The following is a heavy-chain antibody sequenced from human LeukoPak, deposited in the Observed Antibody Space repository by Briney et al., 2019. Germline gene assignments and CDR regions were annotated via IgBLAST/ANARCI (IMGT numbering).Heavy chain of an antibody. D-gene: IGHD5-24*01. J-gene: IGHJ6*03. Sequence: GGSLRLSCAASGFTFSSYWMHWVRQAPGKGLVWVSRINSDGSSTSYADSVKGRFTISRDNAKNTLYLQMNSLRAEDTAVYYCAREGVWHGFYYYYYMDVWGKGTTVTVSS. CDR2: INSDGSST. CDR3: AREGVWHGFYYYYYMDV. CDR1: GFTFSSYW. V-gene: IGHV3-74*01.